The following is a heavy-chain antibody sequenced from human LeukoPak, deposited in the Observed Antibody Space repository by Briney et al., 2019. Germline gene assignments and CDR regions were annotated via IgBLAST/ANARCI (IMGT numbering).Heavy chain of an antibody. Sequence: SETLSLTCAVSGGSISGSSYFWGWIRQPPGKGLEWIGSIYYSGVSYYNPAVKSRVTISVDTSKNQFSLKLSSVTAADTAVYYCARLKEGIDYWGQGPLLPVSS. D-gene: IGHD3-10*01. CDR2: IYYSGVS. CDR1: GGSISGSSYF. J-gene: IGHJ4*02. CDR3: ARLKEGIDY. V-gene: IGHV4-39*01.